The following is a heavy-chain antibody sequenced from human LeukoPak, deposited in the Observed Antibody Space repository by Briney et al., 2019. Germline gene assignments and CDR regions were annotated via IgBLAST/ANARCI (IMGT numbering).Heavy chain of an antibody. CDR2: IYYSGST. J-gene: IGHJ6*02. CDR1: GGSISGYY. V-gene: IGHV4-59*01. CDR3: AREWSGYYASGGKYFYGMDV. D-gene: IGHD3-3*01. Sequence: PSETLSLTCTVSGGSISGYYWSWIRQPPGKGLEWIGHIYYSGSTNYNPSLKSRVTISVDTSKNQFSLKVSSVTAADTAVYYCAREWSGYYASGGKYFYGMDVWGQGTTVTVSS.